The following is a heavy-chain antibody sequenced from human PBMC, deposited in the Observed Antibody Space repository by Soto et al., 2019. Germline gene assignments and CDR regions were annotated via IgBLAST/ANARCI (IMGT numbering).Heavy chain of an antibody. CDR2: IKTDGTYA. CDR1: GFTFSTYW. CDR3: AAGGSGYYAN. Sequence: EVQLVESGGDLVQPGGSLRLSCAASGFTFSTYWMHWVRQAPGKGLLWVSRIKTDGTYATYADSVKGRFTISRDNAKNTLYLHMNSLRVEDAAVYYCAAGGSGYYANWGQGTPVTVSS. V-gene: IGHV3-74*01. D-gene: IGHD3-22*01. J-gene: IGHJ4*02.